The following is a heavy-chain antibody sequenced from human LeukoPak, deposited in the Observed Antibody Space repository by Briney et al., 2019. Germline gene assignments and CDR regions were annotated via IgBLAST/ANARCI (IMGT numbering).Heavy chain of an antibody. CDR3: AKGYYYDSGGYYQHFDH. CDR2: ISYDGSNQ. D-gene: IGHD3-22*01. V-gene: IGHV3-30*18. J-gene: IGHJ4*02. CDR1: GFTFSNFG. Sequence: GRSLRLSCAASGFTFSNFGIHWVRQAPGKGLEWVALISYDGSNQYYADSVKGRFTISRDNSKSTLYLQMNSLRPEDTAVYYCAKGYYYDSGGYYQHFDHWGQGTLVTVSS.